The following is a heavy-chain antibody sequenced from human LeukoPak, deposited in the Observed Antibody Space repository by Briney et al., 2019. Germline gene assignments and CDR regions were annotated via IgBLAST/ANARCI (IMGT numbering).Heavy chain of an antibody. CDR2: MNPNSGNT. Sequence: ASVKVSCKASGYTFTSYDINWVRQATGQGLEWMGWMNPNSGNTGYAQKFQGRVTMTRNTSISTAYMGLSSLRSEDTAVYYCARGTSGYYYYYGMDVWGQGTTVTVSS. V-gene: IGHV1-8*01. CDR1: GYTFTSYD. CDR3: ARGTSGYYYYYGMDV. D-gene: IGHD1-1*01. J-gene: IGHJ6*02.